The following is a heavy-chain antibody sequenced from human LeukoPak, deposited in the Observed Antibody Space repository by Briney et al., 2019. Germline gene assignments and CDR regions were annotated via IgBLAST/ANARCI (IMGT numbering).Heavy chain of an antibody. CDR1: GDSVSSNSAA. V-gene: IGHV6-1*01. CDR3: ARMVGLVSDF. CDR2: TYYRSKWHS. Sequence: SQTLSLTCAISGDSVSSNSAAWNWIRQSSSRGLEWLGRTYYRSKWHSYYAPSVKSRITINPDTSKNQFSLQLKSVTPEDTAVYYCARMVGLVSDFWGQGTLVTVSS. J-gene: IGHJ4*02. D-gene: IGHD3-10*01.